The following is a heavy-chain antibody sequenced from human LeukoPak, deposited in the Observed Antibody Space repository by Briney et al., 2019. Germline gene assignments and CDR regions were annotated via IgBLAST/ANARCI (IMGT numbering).Heavy chain of an antibody. V-gene: IGHV4-59*01. D-gene: IGHD3-16*01. CDR2: IYNSGTT. Sequence: SETLSLTCTVFGGSISGSYWTWIRQSPGKGLEWIGLIYNSGTTNYNPSLKSRVSISLDTSKNQFSLKLTSVTAADTAVYYCPSEFGPWGPGTLVTVSS. CDR3: PSEFGP. CDR1: GGSISGSY. J-gene: IGHJ5*02.